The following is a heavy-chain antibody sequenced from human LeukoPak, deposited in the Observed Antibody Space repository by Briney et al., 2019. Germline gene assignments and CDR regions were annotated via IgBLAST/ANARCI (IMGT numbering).Heavy chain of an antibody. CDR1: GFTVSSNY. J-gene: IGHJ4*02. CDR3: ARGDGDWSYYFDY. Sequence: GGSLGLSCAASGFTVSSNYMSWVRQAPGKGLEWVSVLYSGGTTYYADPVKGRFTISRDNSKNTLYLQMNSLRAEDTAVYYCARGDGDWSYYFDYWGQGTLVTVSS. D-gene: IGHD4-17*01. V-gene: IGHV3-53*01. CDR2: LYSGGTT.